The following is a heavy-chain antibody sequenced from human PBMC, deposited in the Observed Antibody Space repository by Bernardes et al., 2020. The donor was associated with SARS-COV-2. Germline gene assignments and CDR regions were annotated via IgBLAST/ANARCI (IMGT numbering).Heavy chain of an antibody. V-gene: IGHV3-23*01. CDR2: SSGDGGT. Sequence: GGSLRLSCAASGFAFSSNCMSWVRQAPGKGLEWVSSSSGDGGTHYADSVRGRFTISRDTSKNTLFLQMNSLRAEDTAVYYCAKDLFWWSAADFWGQGTLVTVSS. J-gene: IGHJ4*02. D-gene: IGHD2-21*01. CDR1: GFAFSSNC. CDR3: AKDLFWWSAADF.